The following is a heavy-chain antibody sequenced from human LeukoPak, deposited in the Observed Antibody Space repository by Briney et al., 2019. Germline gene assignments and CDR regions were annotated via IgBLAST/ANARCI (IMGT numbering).Heavy chain of an antibody. D-gene: IGHD5-12*01. J-gene: IGHJ5*02. V-gene: IGHV3-23*01. CDR3: AKVGIPFNSGPNWFDP. Sequence: GGSLRSSCAASGLTFSTCAMSWVRQAPGKGLEWVSAISGSGGSTYYADSVKGRFTISRDNSKHTLYLQMTRLRAGDTAVYYCAKVGIPFNSGPNWFDPWGQGTLVTVSS. CDR2: ISGSGGST. CDR1: GLTFSTCA.